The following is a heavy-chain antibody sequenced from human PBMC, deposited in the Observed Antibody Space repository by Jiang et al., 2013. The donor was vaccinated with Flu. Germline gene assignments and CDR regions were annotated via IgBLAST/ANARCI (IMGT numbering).Heavy chain of an antibody. J-gene: IGHJ4*02. Sequence: GGLVQPGGSLRLSCAVSGFIFSKYWMTWVRQAPGKGLEWVATIKEDGSEKYYVASVKGRFTISRDNAKTSLYLQMNSLRAEDTAVYYCARGFSDYVWGSPPDYWGQGTLVTVSS. V-gene: IGHV3-7*01. D-gene: IGHD3-16*01. CDR1: GFIFSKYW. CDR2: IKEDGSEK. CDR3: ARGFSDYVWGSPPDY.